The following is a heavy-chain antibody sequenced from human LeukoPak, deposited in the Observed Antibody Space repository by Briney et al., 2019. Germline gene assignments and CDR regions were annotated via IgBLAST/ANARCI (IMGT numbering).Heavy chain of an antibody. CDR2: ISSNSGYK. CDR3: ARDSHRYYYDSSGYYGPL. D-gene: IGHD3-22*01. V-gene: IGHV3-21*01. CDR1: GFTFSSYS. Sequence: GGSLRLSCAASGFTFSSYSMNWVRQTPGKGLEWVSSISSNSGYKYYADSVKGRFTISRDNAKNSLYLQMNSLRAEDTAVYYCARDSHRYYYDSSGYYGPLWGQGTLVTVSS. J-gene: IGHJ4*02.